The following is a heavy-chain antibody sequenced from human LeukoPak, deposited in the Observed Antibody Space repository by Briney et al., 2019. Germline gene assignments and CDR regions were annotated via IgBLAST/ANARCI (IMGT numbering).Heavy chain of an antibody. D-gene: IGHD1-7*01. CDR3: TTDLQLELRSWDI. CDR2: IKSKTEGGTT. CDR1: GFTFADYA. J-gene: IGHJ3*02. V-gene: IGHV3-15*01. Sequence: GGSLRLSCTASGFTFADYAVSWGRQVPRKGLEWVGRIKSKTEGGTTDYAAPVKGRFTIPRDDSKTPLYLQMTSLITEDTAVYYCTTDLQLELRSWDIWGQGTMVTVSS.